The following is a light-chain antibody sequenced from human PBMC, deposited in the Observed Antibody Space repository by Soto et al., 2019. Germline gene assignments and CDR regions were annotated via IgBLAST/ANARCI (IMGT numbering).Light chain of an antibody. CDR3: HHYET. J-gene: IGKJ1*01. CDR1: QSVSRSY. CDR2: GAS. V-gene: IGKV3-20*01. Sequence: EIVMTQSPATLSVSPGDRATLSCRASQSVSRSYLGWYQQKPGQAPRLLMYGASIRAAGVPDRFSGSGSGTEFTLTISRLEPEDFTVYYCHHYETFGQGTKVDNK.